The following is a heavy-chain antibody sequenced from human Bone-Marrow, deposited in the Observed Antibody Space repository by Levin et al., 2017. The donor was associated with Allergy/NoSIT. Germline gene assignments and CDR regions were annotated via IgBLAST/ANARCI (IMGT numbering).Heavy chain of an antibody. D-gene: IGHD3-16*01. CDR1: EFTFSRYP. CDR2: MSHDGNFK. V-gene: IGHV3-30*04. J-gene: IGHJ4*02. CDR3: TRGSGSYPWAVFDH. Sequence: GESLKISCAASEFTFSRYPMHWVRQAPGKGLEWVAVMSHDGNFKSYADSVRGRFTISRDNSENTLYLQMNSLRLEDTGLYYCTRGSGSYPWAVFDHWGLGTLVTVS.